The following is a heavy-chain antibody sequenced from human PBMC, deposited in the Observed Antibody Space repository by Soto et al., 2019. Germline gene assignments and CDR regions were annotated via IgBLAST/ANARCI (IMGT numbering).Heavy chain of an antibody. CDR3: AREAVAGPFDY. V-gene: IGHV1-46*01. CDR2: INPTGGST. Sequence: ASVLVSCKASGYTFTGFSVHWVRQAPGQGLEWMGIINPTGGSTSYAQKFQGRVTMTRDTSTSTVYMELSSLRSEDTAVYYCAREAVAGPFDYWGQGTLVTVSS. J-gene: IGHJ4*02. CDR1: GYTFTGFS. D-gene: IGHD6-19*01.